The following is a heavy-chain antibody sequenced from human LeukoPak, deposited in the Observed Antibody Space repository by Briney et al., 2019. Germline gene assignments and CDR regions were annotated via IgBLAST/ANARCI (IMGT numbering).Heavy chain of an antibody. D-gene: IGHD2-21*02. CDR2: IYYSGST. J-gene: IGHJ6*02. CDR1: GGSISSYY. Sequence: SETLSLTCTVSGGSISSYYWSWIRQPPGKGLEWIGYIYYSGSTNYNPSLKSRVTISVDTSKNQFSLKLSSVTAADTAVYYCARVEVVTAIPFYYYYGMDVWGQGTTVTVSS. CDR3: ARVEVVTAIPFYYYYGMDV. V-gene: IGHV4-59*01.